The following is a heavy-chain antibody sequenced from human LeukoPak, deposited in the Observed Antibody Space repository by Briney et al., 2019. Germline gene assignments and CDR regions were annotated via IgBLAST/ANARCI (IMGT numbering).Heavy chain of an antibody. D-gene: IGHD2-8*02. J-gene: IGHJ4*02. Sequence: PGGSLRLSCAASEFTFSRYEMNWVRQAPGKGLEWVSYISSSSSYIYYADSVKGRFTISRDNAKNSLYLEMNSRSAEDSAVLYCARDHGSVLGVFDYWGQGTLVTVSS. CDR3: ARDHGSVLGVFDY. CDR1: EFTFSRYE. CDR2: ISSSSSYI. V-gene: IGHV3-21*05.